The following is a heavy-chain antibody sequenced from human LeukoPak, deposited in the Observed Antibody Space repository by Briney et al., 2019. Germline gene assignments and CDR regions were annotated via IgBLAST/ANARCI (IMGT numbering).Heavy chain of an antibody. Sequence: GRSLRLSCGASGFTFSTYAVHWVRQAPGKGLEWVAVMSYDGSNKYYADSVKGRFTISRDSSKNTLYLQMNSLRAEDTAVYYCARDGAQLWTNYYFDYWGQGTLVTVSS. D-gene: IGHD5-18*01. CDR1: GFTFSTYA. CDR3: ARDGAQLWTNYYFDY. CDR2: MSYDGSNK. V-gene: IGHV3-30*01. J-gene: IGHJ4*02.